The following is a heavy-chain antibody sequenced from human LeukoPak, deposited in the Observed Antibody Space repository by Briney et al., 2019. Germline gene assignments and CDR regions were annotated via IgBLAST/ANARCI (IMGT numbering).Heavy chain of an antibody. V-gene: IGHV4-59*08. CDR2: IYYSGST. Sequence: PSETLSLTCTVSGGSMSGYYWSWIRQPPGKGLEWIGYIYYSGSTNYNPSLKSRVTISVDTSKNQFSLKLTSVTAADTAVYYCARSVHWFDPWGQGTLVTVSS. CDR3: ARSVHWFDP. CDR1: GGSMSGYY. J-gene: IGHJ5*02.